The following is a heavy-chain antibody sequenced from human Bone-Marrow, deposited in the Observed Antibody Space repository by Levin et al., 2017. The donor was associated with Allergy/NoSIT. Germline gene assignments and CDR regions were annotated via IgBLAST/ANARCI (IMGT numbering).Heavy chain of an antibody. Sequence: SQTLSLTCPVSGGSISSGGYYWNWIRQHPGKGLEWIGYIYYSGSTSYNPSLKSRVTISVDTSKHQFSLKLSSVTAADTALYYCARGEEQFDYMDVWGKGTTVTVSS. D-gene: IGHD1/OR15-1a*01. CDR1: GGSISSGGYY. V-gene: IGHV4-31*03. CDR3: ARGEEQFDYMDV. CDR2: IYYSGST. J-gene: IGHJ6*03.